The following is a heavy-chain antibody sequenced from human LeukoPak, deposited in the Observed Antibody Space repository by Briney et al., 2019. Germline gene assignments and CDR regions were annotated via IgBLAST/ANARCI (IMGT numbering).Heavy chain of an antibody. V-gene: IGHV3-30*02. CDR3: AKDTNFLHYFDY. Sequence: GGSLRFSCAASGFTFSSYGMHWVRQAPGKGLEWVAFIRYDGSNKYHADSVKGRFTISRDNSKNTLYLQMNSLRAEDTAVYYCAKDTNFLHYFDYWGQGTLVTVSS. CDR1: GFTFSSYG. CDR2: IRYDGSNK. J-gene: IGHJ4*02. D-gene: IGHD2-2*01.